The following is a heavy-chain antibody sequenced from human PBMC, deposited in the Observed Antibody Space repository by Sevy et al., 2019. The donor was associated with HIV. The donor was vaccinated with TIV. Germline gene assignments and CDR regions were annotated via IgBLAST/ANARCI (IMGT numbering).Heavy chain of an antibody. CDR3: AKGFCGGGSCPRDYYYYGMDV. V-gene: IGHV3-23*01. Sequence: GGSLRLSCAASEFTFSSYAMSWVRQAPGKGLEWVSSISGSGRYTYYADSVEGRFTISRDNSKNTLYVQMNSLRPEDTAVYYWAKGFCGGGSCPRDYYYYGMDVWGQGTTVTVSS. CDR2: ISGSGRYT. D-gene: IGHD2-15*01. J-gene: IGHJ6*02. CDR1: EFTFSSYA.